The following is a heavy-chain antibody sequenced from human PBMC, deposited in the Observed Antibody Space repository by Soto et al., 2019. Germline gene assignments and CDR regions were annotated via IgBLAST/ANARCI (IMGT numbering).Heavy chain of an antibody. CDR3: ARLGGYYQALDS. J-gene: IGHJ4*02. D-gene: IGHD3-22*01. CDR1: GGSLSSYY. CDR2: IYYAGST. Sequence: QVQLQESGPGLVKPSETLSLTCTVSGGSLSSYYWSWTRQPPGKGLEWIGSIYYAGSTTYNPSLKSRVTISVDTSKNQFSRRLNSVTAADTAVYYCARLGGYYQALDSWGQGNLVTVSS. V-gene: IGHV4-59*08.